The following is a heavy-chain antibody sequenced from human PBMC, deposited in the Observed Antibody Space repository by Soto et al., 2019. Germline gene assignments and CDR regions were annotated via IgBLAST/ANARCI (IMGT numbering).Heavy chain of an antibody. CDR2: ISGNSDYS. V-gene: IGHV3-23*01. Sequence: GGSLRLSCVGSGFTFSTYAMTWVRQAPGKGLEWVSGISGNSDYSYYADSVKGRFTISRDRSKNTLYLLMNSLRAEDTARYFCAXARGYTGDYPYYYGMDVWGQGTTVTVSS. CDR1: GFTFSTYA. D-gene: IGHD7-27*01. J-gene: IGHJ6*02. CDR3: AXARGYTGDYPYYYGMDV.